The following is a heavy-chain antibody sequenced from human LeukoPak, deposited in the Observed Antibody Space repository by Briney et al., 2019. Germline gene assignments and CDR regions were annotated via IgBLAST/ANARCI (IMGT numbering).Heavy chain of an antibody. J-gene: IGHJ5*02. CDR3: AVAGGWDPHSP. Sequence: ASAMVSCKASGYTYTSYGISWVRQATGQGLEWMGWISAYNGNTNYAQKLQGRVTMTTDTSTSTAYMELRSLRSDDTAVYYCAVAGGWDPHSPWGQGTLVTVSS. V-gene: IGHV1-18*01. CDR2: ISAYNGNT. D-gene: IGHD1-26*01. CDR1: GYTYTSYG.